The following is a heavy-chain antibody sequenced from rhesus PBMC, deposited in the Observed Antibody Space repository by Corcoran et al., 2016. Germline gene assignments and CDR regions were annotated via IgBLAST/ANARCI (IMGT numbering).Heavy chain of an antibody. CDR2: ISGRGGST. J-gene: IGHJ4*01. CDR1: GGSISSSNW. Sequence: QLQLQESGPGLVKPSETLSLTCAVSGGSISSSNWWSWIRQPSGKGLEWIGRISGRGGSTSDNPSLKSRVTISKDTSKNQFSLKLSSVTAADTAVYYCARGSWSFDYWGQGVLVTVSS. V-gene: IGHV4-57*02. CDR3: ARGSWSFDY. D-gene: IGHD6-13*01.